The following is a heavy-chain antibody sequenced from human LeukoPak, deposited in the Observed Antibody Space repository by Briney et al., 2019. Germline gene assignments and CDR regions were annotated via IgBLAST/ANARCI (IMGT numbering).Heavy chain of an antibody. J-gene: IGHJ6*03. CDR2: TYYSGST. CDR3: ALGRLRFLEWLLTDYYMDV. Sequence: SETLSLTCTVSGGSISSYYWSWIRQPPGKGLEWIGYTYYSGSTNYNPSLKSRVTISVDTSKNQFSLKLSSVTAADTAVYYCALGRLRFLEWLLTDYYMDVWGKGTTVTVSS. V-gene: IGHV4-59*01. D-gene: IGHD3-3*01. CDR1: GGSISSYY.